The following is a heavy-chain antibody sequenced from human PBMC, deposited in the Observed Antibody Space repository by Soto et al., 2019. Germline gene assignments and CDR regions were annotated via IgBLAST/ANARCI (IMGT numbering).Heavy chain of an antibody. Sequence: EVQLVESGGGLVQPGGSLRLSCLASEFTFKTYWMNWVRQAPGRGLEWVANIKDDGSEKNYVDSVKGRFTISRDNAKNSLYLQMKSPRGEDTAVYFCARDWGTPGRGSAVGFFYHYGMDVWGQGTTVTVSS. V-gene: IGHV3-7*05. J-gene: IGHJ6*02. CDR2: IKDDGSEK. CDR3: ARDWGTPGRGSAVGFFYHYGMDV. CDR1: EFTFKTYW. D-gene: IGHD6-19*01.